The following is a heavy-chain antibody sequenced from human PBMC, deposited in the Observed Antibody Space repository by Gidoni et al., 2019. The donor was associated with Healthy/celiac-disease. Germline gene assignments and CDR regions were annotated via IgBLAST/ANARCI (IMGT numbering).Heavy chain of an antibody. D-gene: IGHD6-6*01. V-gene: IGHV4-4*02. CDR3: ARAEASIAARPSSYYFDY. Sequence: QVQLQESGPGLVKPSGTLSLTCAVSGGSISSSNWWSWVRQPPGKGLEWIGEIYHSGSTNYNPSLKSRVTISVDKSKNQFSLKLSSVTAADTAVYYCARAEASIAARPSSYYFDYWGQGTLVTVSS. J-gene: IGHJ4*02. CDR2: IYHSGST. CDR1: GGSISSSNW.